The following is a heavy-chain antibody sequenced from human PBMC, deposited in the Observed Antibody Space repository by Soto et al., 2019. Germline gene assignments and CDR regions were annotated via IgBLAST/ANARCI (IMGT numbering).Heavy chain of an antibody. J-gene: IGHJ4*02. CDR3: ARGDTSDTAMVNGGY. Sequence: EVQLVESGGGLVKPGGSLRLSCAASGFTFSSYSMNWVRQAPGKGLEWDSSISSSSSYIYYADSVKGRFTISRDNAKNSLYLQMNSLRAEDTAVYYCARGDTSDTAMVNGGYWGQGTLVTVSS. CDR2: ISSSSSYI. V-gene: IGHV3-21*01. D-gene: IGHD5-18*01. CDR1: GFTFSSYS.